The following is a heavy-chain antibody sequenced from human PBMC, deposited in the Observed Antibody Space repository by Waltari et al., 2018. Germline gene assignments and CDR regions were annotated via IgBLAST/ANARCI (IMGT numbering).Heavy chain of an antibody. D-gene: IGHD5-12*01. CDR2: ISGNGVSR. J-gene: IGHJ6*03. Sequence: EVQLVESGGGLVQPGGSLRLSCAASGFTFNSYARHWVRQAPGEGPEWVSTISGNGVSRYYADSVEGRFTISRDNSRNTVYLQMSSLRAEDTAIYYCAKAHWGYGNYYYYYMDGWGNGTTVIVSS. CDR1: GFTFNSYA. CDR3: AKAHWGYGNYYYYYMDG. V-gene: IGHV3-23*04.